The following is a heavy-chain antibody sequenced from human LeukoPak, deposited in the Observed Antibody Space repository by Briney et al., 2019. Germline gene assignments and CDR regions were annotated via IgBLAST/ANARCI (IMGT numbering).Heavy chain of an antibody. CDR3: ARDAVHDSSGYCTN. V-gene: IGHV3-23*01. D-gene: IGHD3-22*01. CDR1: GFTFSSYA. CDR2: IRGSDSST. Sequence: GGSLRLSCAASGFTFSSYAMSWVRQAPGKGLEWVSIIRGSDSSTRYADSVKGRFTLSRDNSKSTVYLQMNSLRAEDTAVYYCARDAVHDSSGYCTNWGQGTLVTVSS. J-gene: IGHJ4*02.